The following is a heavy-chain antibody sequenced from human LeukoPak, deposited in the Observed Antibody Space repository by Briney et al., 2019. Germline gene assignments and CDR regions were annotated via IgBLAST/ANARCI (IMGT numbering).Heavy chain of an antibody. J-gene: IGHJ4*02. D-gene: IGHD1-1*01. CDR3: VCTMGSTTPFDY. CDR1: GYIFTSNW. V-gene: IGHV5-51*01. Sequence: GKSLKISCKGFGYIFTSNWIGWVRQMPGKGLEWMGLIYADDSTTRYRPSFQGQVTISADTSISTAYLQWNSLQASDSATYYCVCTMGSTTPFDYWGQGTLVTVSS. CDR2: IYADDSTT.